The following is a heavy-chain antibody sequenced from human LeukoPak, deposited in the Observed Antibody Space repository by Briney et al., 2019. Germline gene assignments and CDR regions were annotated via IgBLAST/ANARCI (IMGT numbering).Heavy chain of an antibody. D-gene: IGHD1-26*01. CDR3: AIRTGTYPYYFDY. CDR1: GYTFTTFG. V-gene: IGHV1-18*01. J-gene: IGHJ4*02. Sequence: ASVKVSCKASGYTFTTFGLSWLRQAPGQGLEWMGWISTYNGNTNYAQKLQGRVTMTTDPSTRTAYMDLRSLRSEDTAVYYCAIRTGTYPYYFDYWGQGTLVTVSS. CDR2: ISTYNGNT.